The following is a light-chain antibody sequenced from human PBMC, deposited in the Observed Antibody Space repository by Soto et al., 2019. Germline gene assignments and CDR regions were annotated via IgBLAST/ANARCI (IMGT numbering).Light chain of an antibody. CDR2: WAS. J-gene: IGKJ4*01. Sequence: DIVMTQSPDSLAVSLGERATINCKSSQSVLYSSNNKNYLAWYQQKPGQPPKLLIYWASTRESGVPDRFSGSGSGTDFTLTISSLQDEDVAVYYCQQYYSTPPTFGAGTKADIK. V-gene: IGKV4-1*01. CDR3: QQYYSTPPT. CDR1: QSVLYSSNNKNY.